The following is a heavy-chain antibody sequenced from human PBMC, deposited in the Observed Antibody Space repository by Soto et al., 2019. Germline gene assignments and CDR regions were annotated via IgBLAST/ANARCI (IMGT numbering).Heavy chain of an antibody. CDR2: ISYDGKNN. J-gene: IGHJ6*02. CDR3: ARDQKAGYCSGGSCYYYYGMDV. Sequence: QVQLVESGGGVVQPGRSLTLSCAASGFTFSTYAMHWVRQAPGKGLEWVAVISYDGKNNYYAGSVKGRFTISRGNSRDTMFLQMTSLRADGTAVYYCARDQKAGYCSGGSCYYYYGMDVWGQGTTVTVSS. CDR1: GFTFSTYA. D-gene: IGHD2-15*01. V-gene: IGHV3-30*04.